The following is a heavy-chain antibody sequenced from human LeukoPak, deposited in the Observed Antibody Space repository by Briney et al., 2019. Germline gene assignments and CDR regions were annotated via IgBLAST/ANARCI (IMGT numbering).Heavy chain of an antibody. V-gene: IGHV4-34*01. J-gene: IGHJ4*02. CDR2: INHSGST. CDR3: ARSSRRKSYGSGSYYNY. D-gene: IGHD3-10*01. Sequence: SETLSLTCAVYGGSFSGYCWSWIRQPPGKGLEWIGEINHSGSTNYNPSLKSRVTISVDTSKNQFSLKLSSVTAADTAVYYCARSSRRKSYGSGSYYNYWGQGTLVTVSS. CDR1: GGSFSGYC.